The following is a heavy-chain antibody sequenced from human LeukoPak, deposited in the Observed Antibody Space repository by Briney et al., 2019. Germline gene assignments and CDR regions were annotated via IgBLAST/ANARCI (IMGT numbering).Heavy chain of an antibody. CDR1: GGSFSGYY. CDR2: INHSGST. Sequence: SETLSLTCAVYGGSFSGYYWSWIRQPPGKGLEWIGEINHSGSTNYNPSLKSRVTISVDTSKNQFSLKLSSVTAADTAVYYCARGRQDVTMIVVVMTAVSYYLDVWGKGTTVTVS. J-gene: IGHJ6*03. V-gene: IGHV4-34*01. CDR3: ARGRQDVTMIVVVMTAVSYYLDV. D-gene: IGHD3-22*01.